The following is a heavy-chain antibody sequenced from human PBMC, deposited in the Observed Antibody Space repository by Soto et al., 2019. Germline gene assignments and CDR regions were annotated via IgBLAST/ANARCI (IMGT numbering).Heavy chain of an antibody. J-gene: IGHJ5*02. CDR3: AKDLSPRHYYGSGSYYPNWFDP. Sequence: GGSLRLSCAASGFTFSSYAMSWVRQAPGEGLEWVSAISGSGGSTYYADSVKGRFTISRDNSKNTLYLQMNSLRAEDTAVYYCAKDLSPRHYYGSGSYYPNWFDPWGQGTLVTVSS. CDR1: GFTFSSYA. CDR2: ISGSGGST. D-gene: IGHD3-10*01. V-gene: IGHV3-23*01.